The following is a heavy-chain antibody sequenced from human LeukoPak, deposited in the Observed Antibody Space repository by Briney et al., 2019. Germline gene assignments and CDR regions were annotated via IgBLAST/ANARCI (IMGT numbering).Heavy chain of an antibody. J-gene: IGHJ4*02. V-gene: IGHV4-31*03. Sequence: TSETLSLTCTVSGGSISSGGYYWSWIRQHPGKGLEWIGYIYYSGSTYYNPSLKSRVTISVDTSKNQFSLKLSSVTAADTAVYYCANFDYGDYVFDYWGQGTLVTVSS. D-gene: IGHD4-17*01. CDR2: IYYSGST. CDR3: ANFDYGDYVFDY. CDR1: GGSISSGGYY.